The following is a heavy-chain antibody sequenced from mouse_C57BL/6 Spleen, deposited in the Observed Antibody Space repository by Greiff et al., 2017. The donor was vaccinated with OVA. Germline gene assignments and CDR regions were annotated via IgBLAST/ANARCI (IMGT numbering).Heavy chain of an antibody. CDR3: ARSEGSMITPAWFAY. V-gene: IGHV1-76*01. CDR1: GYTFTDYY. D-gene: IGHD2-4*01. CDR2: IYPGSGNT. J-gene: IGHJ3*01. Sequence: QVQLQQSGAELVRPGASVKLSCKASGYTFTDYYINWVKQRPGQGLEWIARIYPGSGNTYYTEKFKGKATLTADKSYSTDYMQISSLTSEDSAVYYCARSEGSMITPAWFAYWGQGTLVTVSA.